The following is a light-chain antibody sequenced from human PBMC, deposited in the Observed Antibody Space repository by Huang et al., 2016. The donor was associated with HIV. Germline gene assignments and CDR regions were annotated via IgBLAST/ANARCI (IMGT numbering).Light chain of an antibody. CDR2: WAS. CDR1: QSLLYRSNNKNY. V-gene: IGKV4-1*01. Sequence: DIVMTQSPDSLAVSLGERAAINCKSSQSLLYRSNNKNYLAWYQQKPGQPPKLLIYWASTRESGVPDRVSGSGSGTDFTLTISSLQAADVAVYYCQQYYNTPFTFGPGTKVDIK. J-gene: IGKJ3*01. CDR3: QQYYNTPFT.